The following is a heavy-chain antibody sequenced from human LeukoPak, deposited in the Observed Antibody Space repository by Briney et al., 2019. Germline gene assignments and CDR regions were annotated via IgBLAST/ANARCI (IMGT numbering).Heavy chain of an antibody. CDR1: GGTFSSYA. D-gene: IGHD4-17*01. CDR3: ARDIGIYGDYHSYFDY. CDR2: IIPILGIA. Sequence: ASVKVSCKASGGTFSSYAISWVRQAPGQGLEWMGRIIPILGIANYAQKFQGRVTITADKSTSTAYMELSSLRSEDTAVYYCARDIGIYGDYHSYFDYWGQGTLDTVSS. V-gene: IGHV1-69*04. J-gene: IGHJ4*02.